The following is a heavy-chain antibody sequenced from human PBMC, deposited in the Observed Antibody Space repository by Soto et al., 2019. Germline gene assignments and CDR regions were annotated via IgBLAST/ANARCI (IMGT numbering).Heavy chain of an antibody. CDR1: GGSISSYY. J-gene: IGHJ3*02. V-gene: IGHV4-59*08. CDR2: IYYSGST. CDR3: ARLEGSHDAFDI. Sequence: LSLTCTVSGGSISSYYWSWIRQPPGKGLEWIGYIYYSGSTNYNPSLKSRVTISVDTSKNQFSLKLSSVTAADTAVYYCARLEGSHDAFDIWGQGTMVTVSS. D-gene: IGHD3-10*01.